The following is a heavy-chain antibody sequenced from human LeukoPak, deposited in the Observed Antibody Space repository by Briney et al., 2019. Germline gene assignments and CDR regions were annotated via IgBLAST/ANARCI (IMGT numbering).Heavy chain of an antibody. D-gene: IGHD3-22*01. CDR3: ARGYYGSSGPFDY. Sequence: SETLSLTCTVSGGSISSSSYYWGWIRQPPGKGLEWTGSIYYSGSTYYTPSLKSRVTISVDTSKNQFSLKLSSVTAADTAVYYCARGYYGSSGPFDYWGQGTLVTVSS. CDR2: IYYSGST. J-gene: IGHJ4*02. V-gene: IGHV4-39*01. CDR1: GGSISSSSYY.